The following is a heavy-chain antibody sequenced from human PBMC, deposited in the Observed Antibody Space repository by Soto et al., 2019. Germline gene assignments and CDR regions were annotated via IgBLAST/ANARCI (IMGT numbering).Heavy chain of an antibody. CDR3: ARGPSGDKVDY. CDR1: DGSISSVNYC. D-gene: IGHD7-27*01. Sequence: QVQLQESGPGLVKPSQTLSLTCTVSDGSISSVNYCWSWIRQPPDKGLEWIGHIYNGGSTYTNPSLSSRGNRSVGTPQNQFSLQPSSVGAPDTAVYYCARGPSGDKVDYGGQGTVVTVSS. V-gene: IGHV4-30-4*01. J-gene: IGHJ4*02. CDR2: IYNGGST.